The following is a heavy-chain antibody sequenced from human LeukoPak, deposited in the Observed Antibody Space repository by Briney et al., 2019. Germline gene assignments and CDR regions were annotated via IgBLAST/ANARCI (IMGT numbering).Heavy chain of an antibody. V-gene: IGHV5-51*01. CDR2: IYPGDSHT. D-gene: IGHD2-2*02. Sequence: PGESLKISCKGSGYSFPNYWIGWVRQMPGKGLEWMGIIYPGDSHTRYSPSFQDPVTISVDKSISTAYLQWSSLKASDTAMYYCARGPYAYTSSATLGSYNWFDPWGQGSLVTVPS. J-gene: IGHJ5*02. CDR3: ARGPYAYTSSATLGSYNWFDP. CDR1: GYSFPNYW.